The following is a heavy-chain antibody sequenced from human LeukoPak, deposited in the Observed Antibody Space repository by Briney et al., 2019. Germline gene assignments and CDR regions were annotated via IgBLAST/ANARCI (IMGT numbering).Heavy chain of an antibody. D-gene: IGHD3-16*02. CDR2: IYNSGGT. V-gene: IGHV4-4*02. CDR1: GGSISSSNS. CDR3: GRGKIDNYCYYYFDY. Sequence: SETLSLTCAVSGGSISSSNSWSWVRQPPGKGLEWSGEIYNSGGTNYNPSLKSRDTISADKSKNQFSLKLSTVSAAGTPVYIRGRGKIDNYCYYYFDYWGQGTLVTVSS. J-gene: IGHJ4*01.